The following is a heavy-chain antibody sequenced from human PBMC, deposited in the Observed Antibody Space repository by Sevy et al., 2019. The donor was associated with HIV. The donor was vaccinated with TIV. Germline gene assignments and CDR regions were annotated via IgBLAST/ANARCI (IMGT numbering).Heavy chain of an antibody. J-gene: IGHJ4*02. CDR2: ISWNSGSI. V-gene: IGHV3-9*01. D-gene: IGHD3-22*01. CDR1: GFTFDDYA. Sequence: GGSLRLSCAASGFTFDDYAMHWVRQALGKGLEWVSGISWNSGSIGYADSVKGRFTISRDNAKNSLYLQMNSLRAEDTALYYCAKDMSDSSGYPYYFDYWGQGTLVTVSS. CDR3: AKDMSDSSGYPYYFDY.